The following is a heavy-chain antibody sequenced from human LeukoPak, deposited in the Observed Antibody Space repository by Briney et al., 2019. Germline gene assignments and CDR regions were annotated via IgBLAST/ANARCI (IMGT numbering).Heavy chain of an antibody. CDR1: GGTFSSYA. CDR3: TRGLRSHWDRIAAAGVFDY. J-gene: IGHJ4*02. CDR2: TIPIFETA. V-gene: IGHV1-69*01. Sequence: GASVKVSCKPSGGTFSSYAINWVRQAPGQGLEWMGGTIPIFETANYAQKFQGRVTITADESTSTAYMELSSLRSEDTAVYYCTRGLRSHWDRIAAAGVFDYWGQGTLVTVSS. D-gene: IGHD6-13*01.